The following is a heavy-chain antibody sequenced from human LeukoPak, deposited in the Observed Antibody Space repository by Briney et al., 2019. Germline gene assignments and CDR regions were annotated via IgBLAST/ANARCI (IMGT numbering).Heavy chain of an antibody. CDR1: GFSISNHTYS. V-gene: IGHV4-61*02. CDR2: NYTSGSA. D-gene: IGHD3-22*01. Sequence: PSETLSLTCTVSGFSISNHTYSWGWLRQPPGKGLEWIRRNYTSGSAHYNPALNSRATISVDTSKNQYSLKLSSVTAADTAVYYWARYYYDSSGYCCLRDWGQGTLVTVSS. CDR3: ARYYYDSSGYCCLRD. J-gene: IGHJ4*02.